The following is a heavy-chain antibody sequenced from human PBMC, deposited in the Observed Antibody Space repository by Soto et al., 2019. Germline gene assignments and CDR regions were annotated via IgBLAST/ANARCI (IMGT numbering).Heavy chain of an antibody. CDR3: ARGFSTGPFHY. J-gene: IGHJ4*02. D-gene: IGHD2-2*01. V-gene: IGHV4-34*01. CDR1: GGSFSDHY. Sequence: QVQLQQWGAGLLKPSETLSLTCAVYGGSFSDHYWTWIRQPPGKGLEWIGETTHSGRTTYAPSLKSRLAISVDTSKKQFSLVLMSVTAADTAVYYCARGFSTGPFHYWGQGTLVTVSS. CDR2: TTHSGRT.